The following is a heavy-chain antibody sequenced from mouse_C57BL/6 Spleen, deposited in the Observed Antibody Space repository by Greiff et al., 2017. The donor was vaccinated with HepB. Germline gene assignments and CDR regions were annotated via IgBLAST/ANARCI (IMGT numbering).Heavy chain of an antibody. Sequence: EVQGVESGGGLVQPGGSLKLSCAASGFTFSDYYMYWVRQTPEKRLEWVAYISNGGGSTYYPDTVKGRFTISRDNAKNTLYLQMSRLKSEDTAMYYCARGNYEGAMDYWGQGTSVTVSS. D-gene: IGHD1-1*01. V-gene: IGHV5-12*01. CDR2: ISNGGGST. CDR1: GFTFSDYY. CDR3: ARGNYEGAMDY. J-gene: IGHJ4*01.